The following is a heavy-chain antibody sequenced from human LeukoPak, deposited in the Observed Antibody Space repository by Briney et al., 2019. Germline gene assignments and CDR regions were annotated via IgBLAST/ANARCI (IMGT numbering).Heavy chain of an antibody. V-gene: IGHV1-24*01. CDR2: FDPEDGET. Sequence: ASVKVSCKVSGYTLTELSMHWVRQAPGKGLEWMGGFDPEDGETIYAQKFQGRVTMTEDTSTDTAYMELSSLRSEDTAVYYCARDRHEWYYYDSSGYYIFRYWGQGTLVTVSS. CDR1: GYTLTELS. D-gene: IGHD3-22*01. J-gene: IGHJ4*02. CDR3: ARDRHEWYYYDSSGYYIFRY.